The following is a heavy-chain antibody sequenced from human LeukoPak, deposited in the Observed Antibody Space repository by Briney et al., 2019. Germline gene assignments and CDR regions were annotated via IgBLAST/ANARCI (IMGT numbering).Heavy chain of an antibody. CDR2: IYPGDSGP. D-gene: IGHD1-26*01. V-gene: IGHV5-51*01. CDR1: GYSFTSYC. Sequence: GASLQISCKVSGYSFTSYCIGWVRPLPGKGLEWMGIIYPGDSGPTYSPSFQGQVTISVDKSNNTAYLQWSSLQASDTAMYYCGMSGDRVPLQDDVFDVWGQGTMVTVST. CDR3: GMSGDRVPLQDDVFDV. J-gene: IGHJ3*01.